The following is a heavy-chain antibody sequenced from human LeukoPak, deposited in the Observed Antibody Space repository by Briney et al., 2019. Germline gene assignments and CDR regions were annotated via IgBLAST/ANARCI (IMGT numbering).Heavy chain of an antibody. V-gene: IGHV3-7*01. D-gene: IGHD3-10*01. Sequence: GGSLRLSCAASGFTFSSYWMSWVRQAPGKGLEWVANIKQDGSEKYYVDSVKGRFTISRDNAKNSLYLQMNSLRAEDTAVYYCARASYYYGSGIDYWGQGTLVTVSS. CDR3: ARASYYYGSGIDY. CDR1: GFTFSSYW. CDR2: IKQDGSEK. J-gene: IGHJ4*02.